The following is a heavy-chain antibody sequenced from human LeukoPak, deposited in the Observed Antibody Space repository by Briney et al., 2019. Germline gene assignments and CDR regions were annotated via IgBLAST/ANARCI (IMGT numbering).Heavy chain of an antibody. CDR1: GGSFSGYY. J-gene: IGHJ5*02. CDR3: ARGRGYYYGSGSYYGCWFDP. Sequence: SETLSLTCAVYGGSFSGYYWSWIRQPPGKGLEWIGEINHSGSTNYNPSLKSRVTISVDTSKNQFSLKLSSVTAADTAVYYCARGRGYYYGSGSYYGCWFDPWGQGTLVTVSS. V-gene: IGHV4-34*01. D-gene: IGHD3-10*01. CDR2: INHSGST.